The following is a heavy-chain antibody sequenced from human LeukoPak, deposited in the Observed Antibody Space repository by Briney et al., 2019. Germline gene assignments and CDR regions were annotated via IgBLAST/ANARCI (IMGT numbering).Heavy chain of an antibody. CDR1: GGSFSGYY. D-gene: IGHD3-3*01. Sequence: SETLSLTCAVYGGSFSGYYWSWIRQPPGKGLEWIGEINHSGSTNYDPSLKSRVTISVDTSKNQFSLKLSSVTAADTAVYYCARGGDQILEWLFADAFDIWGQGTMVTVSS. CDR2: INHSGST. J-gene: IGHJ3*02. V-gene: IGHV4-34*01. CDR3: ARGGDQILEWLFADAFDI.